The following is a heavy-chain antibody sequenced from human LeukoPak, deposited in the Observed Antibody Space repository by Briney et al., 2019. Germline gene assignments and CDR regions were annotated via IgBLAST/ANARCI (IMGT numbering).Heavy chain of an antibody. CDR1: EFTFTSYE. CDR3: ARGPSMAARYDAFDI. J-gene: IGHJ3*02. CDR2: ISSSGNTI. D-gene: IGHD6-6*01. V-gene: IGHV3-48*03. Sequence: PGGSLRLSCAASEFTFTSYELNWVRQAPGKGLEWVSYISSSGNTISYADSVKGRFTISRDNAKNSLYLQVISLRAEDTAVYYCARGPSMAARYDAFDIWGQGTMVTVSS.